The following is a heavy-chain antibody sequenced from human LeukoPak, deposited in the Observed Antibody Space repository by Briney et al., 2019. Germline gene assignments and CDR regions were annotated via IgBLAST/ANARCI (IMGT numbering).Heavy chain of an antibody. CDR2: MSPNSGNT. V-gene: IGHV1-8*03. J-gene: IGHJ6*04. D-gene: IGHD3-3*01. Sequence: ASVKVSCKASGYTFTSYDINWVRQATGQGLEWMGWMSPNSGNTGYAQKFQGRVTITRNTSISTAYMELSSLRSEDTAVYYCARGQRLRFLEWSRFIGDVWGKGTTVTVSS. CDR3: ARGQRLRFLEWSRFIGDV. CDR1: GYTFTSYD.